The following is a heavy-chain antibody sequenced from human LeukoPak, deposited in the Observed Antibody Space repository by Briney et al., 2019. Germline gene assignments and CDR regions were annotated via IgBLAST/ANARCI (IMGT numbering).Heavy chain of an antibody. Sequence: SEALSVTCTVSVGSISSYYWSWIRQPPGKGLEWSGYISYSGSTNYNPSLKSRLTISVATSRNQFSLRLSSVTAADPAVYYCARHQGSSWHLNYRGEGTLVTVSS. D-gene: IGHD6-13*01. J-gene: IGHJ4*02. CDR2: ISYSGST. CDR3: ARHQGSSWHLNY. V-gene: IGHV4-59*08. CDR1: VGSISSYY.